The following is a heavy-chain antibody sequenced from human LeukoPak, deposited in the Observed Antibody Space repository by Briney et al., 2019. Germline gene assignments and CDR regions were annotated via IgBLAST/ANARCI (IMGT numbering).Heavy chain of an antibody. CDR3: ARGYGGYEFLFDY. CDR2: INPNSGGT. J-gene: IGHJ4*02. Sequence: ASVKDSCKASGYTFTGYYMHWVRQAPGQGLEWMGWINPNSGGTNYAQKFQGRVTMTRDTSISTAYMELSRLRSDNTAVYYCARGYGGYEFLFDYWGQGTLVTVSS. D-gene: IGHD5-12*01. V-gene: IGHV1-2*02. CDR1: GYTFTGYY.